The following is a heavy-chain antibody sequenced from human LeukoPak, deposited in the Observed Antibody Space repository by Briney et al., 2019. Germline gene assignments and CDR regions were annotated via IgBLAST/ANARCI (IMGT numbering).Heavy chain of an antibody. J-gene: IGHJ6*02. CDR2: ISSASSYT. Sequence: GGSLRLSCAASGFSFSGYSMNWIRQAPGKGLEWVSSISSASSYTYYADSVKGRFTISRDNARNSLYLQMNSLRAEDTAVYYCAGNPNYYYYFNMDVWGQGTTVTVSS. D-gene: IGHD3-22*01. CDR1: GFSFSGYS. V-gene: IGHV3-21*01. CDR3: AGNPNYYYYFNMDV.